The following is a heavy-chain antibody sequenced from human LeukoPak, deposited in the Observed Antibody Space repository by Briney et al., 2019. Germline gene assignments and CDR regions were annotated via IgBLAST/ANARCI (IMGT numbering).Heavy chain of an antibody. J-gene: IGHJ2*01. V-gene: IGHV3-23*01. CDR1: GFTFSSYA. CDR3: AKDRTSSSWTNWYFDL. D-gene: IGHD6-13*01. Sequence: GGSLRLSCAASGFTFSSYAMSWVRQAPGKGLEWVSAISGSGGSTYYADSVKGRFTISRDNSKNTLYLQMNSLRAEDTAVYFCAKDRTSSSWTNWYFDLWGRGTLVTVSS. CDR2: ISGSGGST.